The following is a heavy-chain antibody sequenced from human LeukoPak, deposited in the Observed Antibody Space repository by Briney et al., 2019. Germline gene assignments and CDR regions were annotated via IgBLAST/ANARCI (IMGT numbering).Heavy chain of an antibody. CDR3: ARAIGLS. V-gene: IGHV3-48*03. CDR2: ISNSGSTM. Sequence: GGSLRLSCAASGFTFSNYDMNWVRQAPGKGLEWVSFISNSGSTMYADSVKGRFSISRDNAKNSLYLQMNSLRVEDTGVYYCARAIGLSWGQGTLVTVSS. D-gene: IGHD3-22*01. CDR1: GFTFSNYD. J-gene: IGHJ5*02.